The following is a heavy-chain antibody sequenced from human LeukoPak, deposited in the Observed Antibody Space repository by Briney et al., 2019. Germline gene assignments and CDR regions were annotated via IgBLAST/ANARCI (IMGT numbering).Heavy chain of an antibody. Sequence: GGSLRLSCDASGFTVSRNYMNWVRQAPGKGLEWVSLIYNTGGTYYADSVKGRFTISRDKSKNTPFLQMNSLRVDDTAVYYCETEGDTDDAIDTWGQGTMVTVSS. J-gene: IGHJ3*02. CDR3: ETEGDTDDAIDT. CDR2: IYNTGGT. CDR1: GFTVSRNY. D-gene: IGHD2-21*01. V-gene: IGHV3-53*01.